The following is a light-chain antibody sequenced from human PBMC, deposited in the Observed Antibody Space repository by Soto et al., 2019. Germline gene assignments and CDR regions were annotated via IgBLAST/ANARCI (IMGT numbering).Light chain of an antibody. V-gene: IGKV1-39*01. Sequence: DIQMTQSPSSLSASVGDRVTITCRASQSFSSYLNWYQQKPGKAPKLLIYAASSLQSGVPSRFSGIGSGTDFTLTISSLQPDDFATYYCQQYNTYSTLGQGTRLEI. CDR1: QSFSSY. CDR3: QQYNTYST. CDR2: AAS. J-gene: IGKJ5*01.